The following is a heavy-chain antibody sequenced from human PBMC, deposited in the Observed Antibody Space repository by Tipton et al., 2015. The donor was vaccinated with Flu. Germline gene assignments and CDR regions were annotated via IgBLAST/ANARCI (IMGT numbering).Heavy chain of an antibody. CDR1: GFTFSRYG. CDR2: ISGRGIT. V-gene: IGHV3-23*01. D-gene: IGHD2-8*02. J-gene: IGHJ5*02. CDR3: ARVGYCTGGRCTPYH. Sequence: SLRLSCAASGFTFSRYGMSWVRQAPGKGLEWVSGISGRGITYFADSVRGRFTISRDFFKNTFYLQMISLRVDDTAVYFCARVGYCTGGRCTPYHWGQGTLVTVSS.